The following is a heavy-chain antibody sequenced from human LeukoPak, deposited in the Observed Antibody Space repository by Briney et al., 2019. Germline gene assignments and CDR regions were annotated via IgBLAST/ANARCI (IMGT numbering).Heavy chain of an antibody. J-gene: IGHJ4*02. V-gene: IGHV4-39*01. D-gene: IGHD6-13*01. CDR1: GGSISSSSYY. Sequence: PSETLSLTCTVSGGSISSSSYYWGWIRQPPGKGLEWIGSIYYSGSTYYNPSLKSRVTISVDTSKNQSSLKLSSVTAADTAVYYCARTSSSWPPAYWGQGTLVTVSS. CDR2: IYYSGST. CDR3: ARTSSSWPPAY.